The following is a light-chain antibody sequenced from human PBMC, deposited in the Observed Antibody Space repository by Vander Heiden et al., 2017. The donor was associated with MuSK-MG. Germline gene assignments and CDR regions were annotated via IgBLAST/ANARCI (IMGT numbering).Light chain of an antibody. CDR3: AAWDDSLDGWV. V-gene: IGLV1-44*01. J-gene: IGLJ3*02. CDR2: SND. CDR1: RSNIGSNI. Sequence: QSVLTQPPSASGTPGQRVTISCSGSRSNIGSNILNWYQQLPGTAPKLLLYSNDLRPSGVPDRFSGSKSGTSASLAISGLQSEDEADYYCAAWDDSLDGWVFGGGTKLTVL.